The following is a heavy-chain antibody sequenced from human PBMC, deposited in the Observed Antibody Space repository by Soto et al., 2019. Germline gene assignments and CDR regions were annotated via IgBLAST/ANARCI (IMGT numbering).Heavy chain of an antibody. CDR3: ARRGYSGYSLDS. CDR2: ISGRSTYI. Sequence: EVQLVESGGGRVKPGGSLRLSCAASGFTFSDYSMNWVRQAPGKGLEWVSSISGRSTYIYYADSLKGRLTISRDNTKNSLYLQMNSLRAADTAVYYCARRGYSGYSLDSWGQGTLVTVSS. J-gene: IGHJ5*01. D-gene: IGHD5-12*01. CDR1: GFTFSDYS. V-gene: IGHV3-21*01.